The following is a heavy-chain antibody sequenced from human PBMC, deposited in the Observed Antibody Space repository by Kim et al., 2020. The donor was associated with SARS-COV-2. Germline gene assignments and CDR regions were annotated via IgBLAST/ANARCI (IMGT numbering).Heavy chain of an antibody. D-gene: IGHD4-17*01. CDR1: GGSISSSSYY. CDR3: ARGPGDYGDYVGY. V-gene: IGHV4-39*07. Sequence: SETLSLTCTVSGGSISSSSYYWGWIRQPPGKGLEWIGSIYYSGSTYYNPSLKSRVTISVDTSKNQFSLKLSSVTAADTAVYYCARGPGDYGDYVGYWGQGTLVTVSS. CDR2: IYYSGST. J-gene: IGHJ4*02.